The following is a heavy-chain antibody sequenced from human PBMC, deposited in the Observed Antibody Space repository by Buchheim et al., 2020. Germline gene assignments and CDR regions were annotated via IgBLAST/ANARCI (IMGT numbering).Heavy chain of an antibody. CDR3: ARDYDDYVWGSYRWSGWFDP. V-gene: IGHV4-59*01. J-gene: IGHJ5*02. D-gene: IGHD3-16*02. CDR2: IYYSGST. Sequence: QVQLQESGPGLVKPSETLSLTCTVSGGSISSYYWSWIRQPPGKGLEWIGYIYYSGSTNYNPSLESRVTISVDTSKNQFSLKLSSVTAADTAVYYCARDYDDYVWGSYRWSGWFDPWGQGTL. CDR1: GGSISSYY.